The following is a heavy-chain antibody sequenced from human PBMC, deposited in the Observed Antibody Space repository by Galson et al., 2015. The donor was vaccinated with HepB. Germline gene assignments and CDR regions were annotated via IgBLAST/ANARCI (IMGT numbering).Heavy chain of an antibody. Sequence: SLRLSCAASGFTFSSYAMSWVRQAPGKGLEWVSAISGSGGSTYYADSVKGRFTISRDNSKNTLYLQMNSLRAEDTAVYYCGKVGSERGYSYGRKFYYYYYGMDVWGQGTTVTVSS. CDR2: ISGSGGST. V-gene: IGHV3-23*01. CDR1: GFTFSSYA. J-gene: IGHJ6*02. CDR3: GKVGSERGYSYGRKFYYYYYGMDV. D-gene: IGHD5-18*01.